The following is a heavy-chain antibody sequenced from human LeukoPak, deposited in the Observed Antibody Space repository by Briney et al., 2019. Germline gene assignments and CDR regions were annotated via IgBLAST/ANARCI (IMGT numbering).Heavy chain of an antibody. CDR3: ARDSYYDSSGYYYEGRN. V-gene: IGHV3-20*04. Sequence: PGGYLRLSCAASGFTFDDYGMSWVRQAPGKGLEWVSGINWNGGSTGYADSVKGRFTISRDNAKNSLYLQMNSLRAEDTALYYCARDSYYDSSGYYYEGRNWGQGTLVTVSS. J-gene: IGHJ4*02. CDR2: INWNGGST. D-gene: IGHD3-22*01. CDR1: GFTFDDYG.